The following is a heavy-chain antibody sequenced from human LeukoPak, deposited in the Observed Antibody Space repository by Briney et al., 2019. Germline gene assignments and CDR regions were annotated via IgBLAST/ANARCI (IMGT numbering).Heavy chain of an antibody. J-gene: IGHJ4*02. CDR2: ISYDGSNK. CDR1: GFTFSSYA. V-gene: IGHV3-30-3*01. D-gene: IGHD1-7*01. Sequence: GRSLRLSCAASGFTFSSYAMHWVRQDPGKGLEWVAVISYDGSNKYYADSVKGRFTISRDNSKNTLYLQMNSLKAEDTAIYYCANRGIVTQTTRYYFDCWGQGTLVTVSS. CDR3: ANRGIVTQTTRYYFDC.